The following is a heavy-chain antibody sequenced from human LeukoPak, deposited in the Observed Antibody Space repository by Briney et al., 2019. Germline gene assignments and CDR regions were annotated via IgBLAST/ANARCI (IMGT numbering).Heavy chain of an antibody. Sequence: GGSLRLSCAASGFIFSSYAMSWVRQAPGKGLEWVSAISGSGGSTYYADSVKGRFTISRDNSKNTLYLQMNSLRAEDTAVYYCAKDPRADCSGGSCHYLHYWGQGTLVTVSS. V-gene: IGHV3-23*01. CDR2: ISGSGGST. CDR3: AKDPRADCSGGSCHYLHY. D-gene: IGHD2-15*01. J-gene: IGHJ4*02. CDR1: GFIFSSYA.